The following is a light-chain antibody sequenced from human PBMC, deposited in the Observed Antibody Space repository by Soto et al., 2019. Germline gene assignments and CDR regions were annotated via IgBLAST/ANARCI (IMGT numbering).Light chain of an antibody. Sequence: DIQMTQSPFSLSASVGDRVTITCRASQGIAKFLNWYQQKPGKAPKLLIYGTSSLRSGVPSRFSGSGFGTDFTLTISSLQPEDSATYYCQQNYSPPPVTFGQGTRLEIK. CDR1: QGIAKF. J-gene: IGKJ5*01. V-gene: IGKV1-39*01. CDR3: QQNYSPPPVT. CDR2: GTS.